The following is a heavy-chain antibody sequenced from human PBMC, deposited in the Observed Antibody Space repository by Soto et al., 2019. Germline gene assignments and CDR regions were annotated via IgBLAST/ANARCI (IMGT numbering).Heavy chain of an antibody. CDR1: GGSISPYY. J-gene: IGHJ6*03. V-gene: IGHV4-59*01. D-gene: IGHD6-13*01. CDR2: VYYSGNT. CDR3: ARKGAAASYAHYYMDV. Sequence: SQTLSLTCTVSGGSISPYYWSWILQPPGKGLEWIGYVYYSGNTNYNPSLESRVTISVDTSRNRFSLNLTSATAADTAVYYCARKGAAASYAHYYMDVWGRGTAVTVSS.